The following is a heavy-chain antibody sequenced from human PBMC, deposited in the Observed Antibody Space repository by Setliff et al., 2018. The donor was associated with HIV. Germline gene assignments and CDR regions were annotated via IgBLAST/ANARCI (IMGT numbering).Heavy chain of an antibody. CDR3: VRGGDSSSWYWGRWCDH. V-gene: IGHV4-34*01. CDR1: GESLSGYY. Sequence: SETLSLTCAVYGESLSGYYWSWIRQPPGKGLEWVGEINHSRATNYNPSLQSRLTVSVDTSKNQFSLKLSSVTAADTAMYYCVRGGDSSSWYWGRWCDHWGQGTLVTVSS. D-gene: IGHD6-13*01. CDR2: INHSRAT. J-gene: IGHJ5*02.